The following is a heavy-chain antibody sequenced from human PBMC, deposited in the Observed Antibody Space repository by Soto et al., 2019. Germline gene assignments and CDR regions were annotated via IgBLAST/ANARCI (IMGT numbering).Heavy chain of an antibody. CDR2: ISGPNGNT. D-gene: IGHD2-8*01. Sequence: QVQLVQSGAEVKKPGASVKVSCKASDFNSLSYGFSWVRQAPGEGLEWMGCISGPNGNTNYALKFQGRVTMTTDTSTSTGYIELRSLRFDDTAVYYCARDRYDTTNGYHLGAHYWGKGTLVTVSS. V-gene: IGHV1-18*01. CDR3: ARDRYDTTNGYHLGAHY. J-gene: IGHJ4*02. CDR1: DFNSLSYG.